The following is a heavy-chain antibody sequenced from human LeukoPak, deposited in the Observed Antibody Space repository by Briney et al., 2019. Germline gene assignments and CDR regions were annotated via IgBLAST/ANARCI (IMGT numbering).Heavy chain of an antibody. V-gene: IGHV1-2*02. CDR2: INPNSGGT. D-gene: IGHD2-8*01. CDR3: ARIGFCPSGICYPFAFDN. Sequence: ASVKVSCKASGYTFTDYYIHWVRQAPGRGLEWMGWINPNSGGTNYAQRFQGRVTMTRDTSVSTAHMELSRLRTDDTAVYYCARIGFCPSGICYPFAFDNWGQGTMVIVS. CDR1: GYTFTDYY. J-gene: IGHJ3*02.